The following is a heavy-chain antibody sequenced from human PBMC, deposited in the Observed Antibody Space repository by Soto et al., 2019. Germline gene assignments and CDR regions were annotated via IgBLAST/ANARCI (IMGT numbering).Heavy chain of an antibody. CDR2: IKQDGSEK. CDR1: GFTFSSYW. D-gene: IGHD3-9*01. V-gene: IGHV3-7*04. CDR3: ARGFPTYYDILTGYFASWFDP. Sequence: GGSLRLSCAASGFTFSSYWMSWVRQAPGKGLEWVANIKQDGSEKYYVDSVKGRFTISRDNAKNSLYLQMNSLRAEDTAVYYCARGFPTYYDILTGYFASWFDPWGQGTLVTVSS. J-gene: IGHJ5*02.